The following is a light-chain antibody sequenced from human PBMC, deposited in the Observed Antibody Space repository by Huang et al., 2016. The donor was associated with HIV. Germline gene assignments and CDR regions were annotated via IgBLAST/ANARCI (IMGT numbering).Light chain of an antibody. Sequence: DIQMTQSPSSLSASVGDRVTITCQASQDISSYLNWYHQKPGKAPKLLIYDASNLETGVPSRFSGSGSGTDFMFTISSLQPEDIATYYCQQGFTFGPGTKVDIK. CDR2: DAS. V-gene: IGKV1-33*01. CDR1: QDISSY. CDR3: QQGFT. J-gene: IGKJ3*01.